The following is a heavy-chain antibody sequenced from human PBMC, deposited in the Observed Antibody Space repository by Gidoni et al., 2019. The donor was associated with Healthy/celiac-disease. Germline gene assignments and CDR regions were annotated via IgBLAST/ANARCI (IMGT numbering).Heavy chain of an antibody. CDR2: IGTAGDT. CDR3: ARGIWSIAAAGTPPTYGMDV. V-gene: IGHV3-13*04. D-gene: IGHD6-13*01. CDR1: GFTFSSYD. Sequence: EVQLVESGGGLVQPGGSLRLSCAASGFTFSSYDLHWVRQATGKGLEWFSAIGTAGDTYYPGSVKGRFTISRENAKNSLYLQMNSLRAGDTAVYYCARGIWSIAAAGTPPTYGMDVWGQGTTVTVSS. J-gene: IGHJ6*02.